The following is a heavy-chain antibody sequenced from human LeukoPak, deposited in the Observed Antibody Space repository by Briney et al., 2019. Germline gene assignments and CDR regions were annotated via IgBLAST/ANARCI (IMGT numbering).Heavy chain of an antibody. D-gene: IGHD6-13*01. CDR3: ARLSNRIAAAGTGVDY. CDR2: IYYSGST. Sequence: PSETLSLTCTVSGGSISSSPYYWGWIRQPPGKGLEWIGTIYYSGSTYSNPSLKSRVTISVDTSKNQFSLKLSSVTAADTAVYYCARLSNRIAAAGTGVDYWGQGTLVTVSS. V-gene: IGHV4-39*01. CDR1: GGSISSSPYY. J-gene: IGHJ4*02.